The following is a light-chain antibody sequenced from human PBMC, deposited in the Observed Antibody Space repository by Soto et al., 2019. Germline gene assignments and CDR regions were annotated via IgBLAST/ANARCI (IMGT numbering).Light chain of an antibody. J-gene: IGKJ2*01. Sequence: EIVLTQSPGTLSLSPGERATLSCRASQSVSDSYLAWFQQKPGQAPRLVIHGASSRATGFPDRFSGGGSGTEFTLTISRLEPEDFAVYYCQQYNNLPYTFGQGTKVEIK. CDR2: GAS. CDR3: QQYNNLPYT. V-gene: IGKV3-20*01. CDR1: QSVSDSY.